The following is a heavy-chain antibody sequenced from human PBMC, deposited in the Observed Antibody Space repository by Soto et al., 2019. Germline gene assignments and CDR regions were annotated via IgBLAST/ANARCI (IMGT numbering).Heavy chain of an antibody. V-gene: IGHV1-2*02. D-gene: IGHD1-26*01. CDR2: INPNSGGT. J-gene: IGHJ4*02. CDR3: APESGENGGGSYGGGFDY. CDR1: GYTFTGYY. Sequence: QVQLVQSGAEVKKPGASVKVSCKASGYTFTGYYMHWVRQAPGQGLEWMGWINPNSGGTNYAQKMQGRATITSDASISPAYMEVSRLRSDDTAVYYCAPESGENGGGSYGGGFDYWGQGTLVTVSS.